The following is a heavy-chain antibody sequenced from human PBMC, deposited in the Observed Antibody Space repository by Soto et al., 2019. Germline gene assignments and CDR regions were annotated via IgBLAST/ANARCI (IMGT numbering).Heavy chain of an antibody. CDR3: ARQLKRGIAVADFDY. CDR2: IYYSGST. Sequence: TLSLTCTVSGGSISSSSYYWGWIRQPPGKGLEWIGSIYYSGSTYYNPSLKSRVTISVDTSKNQFSLKLSSVTAADTAVYYCARQLKRGIAVADFDYWGQGTLVTVSS. CDR1: GGSISSSSYY. V-gene: IGHV4-39*01. J-gene: IGHJ4*02. D-gene: IGHD6-19*01.